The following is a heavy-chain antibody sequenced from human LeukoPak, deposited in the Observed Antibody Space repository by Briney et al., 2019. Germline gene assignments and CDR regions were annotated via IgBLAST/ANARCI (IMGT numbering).Heavy chain of an antibody. CDR3: AREMGVNSGHDVDLNPDAFDI. J-gene: IGHJ3*02. CDR1: GGSVSSGSYY. V-gene: IGHV4-31*03. Sequence: SETLSLTCTVSGGSVSSGSYYWSWIRQPPGKGLEWIGYIYYSGSTYYNPSLKSRVTISVDTSKNQFSLKLSSVTAADTAVYYCAREMGVNSGHDVDLNPDAFDIWGQGTMVTVSS. CDR2: IYYSGST. D-gene: IGHD5-12*01.